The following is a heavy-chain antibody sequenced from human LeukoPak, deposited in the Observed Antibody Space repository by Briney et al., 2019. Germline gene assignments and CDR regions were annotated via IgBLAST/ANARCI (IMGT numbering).Heavy chain of an antibody. Sequence: SETLSLTCTVSGDSFNNYYWTWIRQPPGKGLECIAYIYYSGSTNYNPSLKSRVTISIDTSKNQFSLKLTSVTAADTAVYYCARGPGGYYFDYWGQGTLVTVSS. J-gene: IGHJ4*02. CDR3: ARGPGGYYFDY. D-gene: IGHD2-15*01. CDR2: IYYSGST. V-gene: IGHV4-59*01. CDR1: GDSFNNYY.